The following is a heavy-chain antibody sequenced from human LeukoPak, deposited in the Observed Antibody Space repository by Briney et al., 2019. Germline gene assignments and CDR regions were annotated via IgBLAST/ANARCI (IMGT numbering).Heavy chain of an antibody. V-gene: IGHV1-2*02. CDR2: INPNSGGT. D-gene: IGHD3-16*02. CDR1: GYTFTGYY. J-gene: IGHJ5*02. CDR3: ARDAAFGGVIVT. Sequence: GASVKASCKASGYTFTGYYVHWVRQAPGQGLEWMGWINPNSGGTNCAQKFRGRVTMTSDTSISTAYMELSRLRSDDTAVYYCARDAAFGGVIVTWGQGTLVTVSS.